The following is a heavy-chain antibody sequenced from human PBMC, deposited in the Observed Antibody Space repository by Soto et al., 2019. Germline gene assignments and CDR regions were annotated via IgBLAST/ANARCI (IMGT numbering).Heavy chain of an antibody. J-gene: IGHJ4*02. CDR2: INPSGGST. CDR3: ARVYCSCGSCYSIDY. CDR1: GYTFTSYY. V-gene: IGHV1-46*03. Sequence: QVQLAQSGAEVKKPGASVMVSCKASGYTFTSYYMHWVRQAPGQGLEWMGIINPSGGSTSAQKFQGRVTMTRDTSTSTVYMELSSLRSEDTAVYYCARVYCSCGSCYSIDYWGQGTLVTVSS. D-gene: IGHD2-15*01.